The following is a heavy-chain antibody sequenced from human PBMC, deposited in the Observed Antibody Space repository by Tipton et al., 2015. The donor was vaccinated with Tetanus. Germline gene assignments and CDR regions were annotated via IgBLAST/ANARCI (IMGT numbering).Heavy chain of an antibody. Sequence: GLVKPSETLSLTCTVSGGSISSYYWSWIRQPPGKGLEWIGYIYYSGSTNYNPSLKSRVTISVDTSKNQFSLKLSSVTAADTAVYYCARLREIVSRSGWAFDYWGQGILVTVSS. V-gene: IGHV4-59*01. J-gene: IGHJ4*02. CDR3: ARLREIVSRSGWAFDY. CDR1: GGSISSYY. D-gene: IGHD5/OR15-5a*01. CDR2: IYYSGST.